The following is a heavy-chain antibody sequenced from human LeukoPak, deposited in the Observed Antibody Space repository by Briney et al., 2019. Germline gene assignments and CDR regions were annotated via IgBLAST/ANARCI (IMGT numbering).Heavy chain of an antibody. V-gene: IGHV3-23*01. CDR2: TVGSGPDT. Sequence: PGGSLRLSCSASGFTFSSYAMSWVRQAPGKGLEWVSATVGSGPDTYHADSVKGRFTVSRDNSKNTLYLQMNSLRAEDTAVYYCAKDFGDYDLFFDYWGQGTLVTVSS. D-gene: IGHD4-17*01. J-gene: IGHJ4*02. CDR1: GFTFSSYA. CDR3: AKDFGDYDLFFDY.